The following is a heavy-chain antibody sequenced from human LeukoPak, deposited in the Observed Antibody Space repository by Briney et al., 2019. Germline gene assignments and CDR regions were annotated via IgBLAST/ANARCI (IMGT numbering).Heavy chain of an antibody. CDR3: AKDPRDYYYYMDV. CDR1: GFTFSSYG. CDR2: ISYDGSNK. V-gene: IGHV3-30*18. J-gene: IGHJ6*03. Sequence: GGSLRLSCAASGFTFSSYGMHWVRRAPGKGLEWVAVISYDGSNKYYADSVKGRFTISRDNSKNTLYLQMNSLRAEDTAVYYCAKDPRDYYYYMDVWGKGTTVTISS.